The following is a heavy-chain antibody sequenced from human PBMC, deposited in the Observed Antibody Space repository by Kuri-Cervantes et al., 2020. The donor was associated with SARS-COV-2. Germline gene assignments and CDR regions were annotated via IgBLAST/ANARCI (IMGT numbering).Heavy chain of an antibody. CDR1: GGTFSSYA. D-gene: IGHD2-8*01. Sequence: SVKVSCKTSGGTFSSYAISWVRQAPGQGPEWMGRIIPILDIANSAQGSQDRVTITADESTSTAYMELSSLRSEDTAVYYCARSRLTGYYYYGMDVWGQGTTVTVSS. CDR3: ARSRLTGYYYYGMDV. CDR2: IIPILDIA. J-gene: IGHJ6*02. V-gene: IGHV1-69*04.